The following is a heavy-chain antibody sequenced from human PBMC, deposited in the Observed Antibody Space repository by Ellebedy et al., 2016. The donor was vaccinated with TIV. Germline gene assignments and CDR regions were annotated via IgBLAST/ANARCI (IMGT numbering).Heavy chain of an antibody. Sequence: GESLKISCAASGFIFNRYGIQWVCQAPGKGLEWIGVIASDGGATVYADFVRGRFTLSRDNSRNTVYLQMNSLSPDDTAVYYCTREARWGNWYFDLWGRGTLVAVST. J-gene: IGHJ2*01. CDR2: IASDGGAT. CDR3: TREARWGNWYFDL. D-gene: IGHD4-23*01. V-gene: IGHV3-30*03. CDR1: GFIFNRYG.